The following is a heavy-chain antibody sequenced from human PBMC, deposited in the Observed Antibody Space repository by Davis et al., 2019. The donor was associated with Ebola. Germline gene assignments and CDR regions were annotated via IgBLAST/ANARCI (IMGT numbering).Heavy chain of an antibody. Sequence: SETLSLTCAVYGGSFSGYYWSWIRQPPGKGLEWIGEINHSGSTNYNPSLKSRVTISVDTSKNQFSLKLSSVTAADTAVYYCARQTPIAVAGNYYYYAMDVWGQGTTVTVSS. J-gene: IGHJ6*02. CDR3: ARQTPIAVAGNYYYYAMDV. CDR2: INHSGST. D-gene: IGHD6-13*01. CDR1: GGSFSGYY. V-gene: IGHV4-34*01.